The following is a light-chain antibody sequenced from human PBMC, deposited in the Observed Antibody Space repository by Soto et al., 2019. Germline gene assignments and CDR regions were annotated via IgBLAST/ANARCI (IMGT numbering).Light chain of an antibody. CDR1: QSLLHSNGYNY. Sequence: DFVMTQSPLSLPVTPGEPASISCRSSQSLLHSNGYNYLGWFLQKPGQSPQLLIYLGSGRASGVPDRFSGSGSGTDFTLKISRVEAEDVGVYYCMQFLQSPLTFGGGTKVEIK. J-gene: IGKJ4*01. V-gene: IGKV2-28*01. CDR3: MQFLQSPLT. CDR2: LGS.